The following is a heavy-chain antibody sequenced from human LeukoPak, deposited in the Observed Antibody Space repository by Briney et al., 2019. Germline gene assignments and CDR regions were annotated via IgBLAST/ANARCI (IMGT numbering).Heavy chain of an antibody. CDR3: ARRDIVVVVSASDY. J-gene: IGHJ4*02. CDR1: GFTFSNYV. Sequence: GGSPRLSCAASGFTFSNYVMIWVRQAPGKGLEWVSGITASGDSTYYGDSVKGRFTMSRDNSKNTVYLQMNSLRVDDTAVYYCARRDIVVVVSASDYWGQGTLVTVSS. CDR2: ITASGDST. V-gene: IGHV3-23*01. D-gene: IGHD2-15*01.